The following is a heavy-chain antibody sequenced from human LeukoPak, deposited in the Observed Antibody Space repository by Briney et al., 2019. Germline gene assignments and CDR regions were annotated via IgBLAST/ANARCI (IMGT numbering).Heavy chain of an antibody. J-gene: IGHJ4*02. Sequence: GGSLRLSCAASGFTFSSYDMSWVRQAPGKGPEWVSTTSGSGGSTYYADSVKGRFTIFRDNSKNTLYLQMNSLRAEDTAVYYCAKRDSSGYYPYYFDYWGQGTLVTVSS. V-gene: IGHV3-23*01. CDR3: AKRDSSGYYPYYFDY. CDR2: TSGSGGST. CDR1: GFTFSSYD. D-gene: IGHD3-22*01.